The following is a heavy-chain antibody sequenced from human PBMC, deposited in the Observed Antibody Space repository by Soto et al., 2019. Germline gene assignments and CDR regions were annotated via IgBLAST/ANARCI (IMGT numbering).Heavy chain of an antibody. D-gene: IGHD3-16*01. CDR3: ARNWDGMDV. V-gene: IGHV4-61*01. CDR1: GGSVSSGSYY. J-gene: IGHJ6*02. Sequence: PSETLSLTCTVSGGSVSSGSYYWTWIRQPPGKGLEWVGYSYYSGITTYNPSLKSRVIISVDTSKNQFSLNLSSVTAADTAVYYCARNWDGMDVWGQGTTVTVSS. CDR2: SYYSGIT.